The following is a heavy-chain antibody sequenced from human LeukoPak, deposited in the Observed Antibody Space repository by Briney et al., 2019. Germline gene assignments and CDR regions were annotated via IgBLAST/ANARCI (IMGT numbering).Heavy chain of an antibody. V-gene: IGHV3-66*01. CDR3: ARDLTVYRGNPLYYFDY. CDR1: GFSFSSYE. CDR2: IYSGGST. D-gene: IGHD4-23*01. J-gene: IGHJ4*02. Sequence: GGSLRLSCEASGFSFSSYEMNWVRQAPGKGLEWVSVIYSGGSTYYADSVKGRFIISRDISKNTLYLQMNSLRADDTAVYYCARDLTVYRGNPLYYFDYWGQGTLVTVSS.